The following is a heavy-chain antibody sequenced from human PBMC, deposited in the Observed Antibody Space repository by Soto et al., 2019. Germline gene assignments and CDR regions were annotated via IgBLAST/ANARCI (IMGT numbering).Heavy chain of an antibody. J-gene: IGHJ4*02. CDR2: LYSGGST. CDR1: GFTVSSNY. V-gene: IGHV3-53*01. CDR3: ARGSERAYFDF. Sequence: PGGSLRLSCAASGFTVSSNYMSWVRQAPGKGLEWVSVLYSGGSTNYADSVKGRFTISRDNSENMVFLQMNSLRAEDTAVYHCARGSERAYFDFWGQGVLVTVSS. D-gene: IGHD1-1*01.